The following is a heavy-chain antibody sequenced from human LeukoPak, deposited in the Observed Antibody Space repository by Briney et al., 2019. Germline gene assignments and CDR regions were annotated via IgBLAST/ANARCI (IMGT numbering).Heavy chain of an antibody. CDR1: GGSISSYY. Sequence: SETLSLTCTVSGGSISSYYWSWIRQPPEKGLEWIGYNCNSGSTHYNPSLKSRVTISVDTSKNQFSLKLSSVTAADTAVYYCARGGGRLQPIDHWGQGTLVTVSS. D-gene: IGHD1-26*01. J-gene: IGHJ4*02. CDR3: ARGGGRLQPIDH. CDR2: NCNSGST. V-gene: IGHV4-59*01.